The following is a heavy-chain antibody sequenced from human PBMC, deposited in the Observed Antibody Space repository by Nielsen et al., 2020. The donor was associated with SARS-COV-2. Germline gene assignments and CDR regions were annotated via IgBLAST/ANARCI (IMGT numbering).Heavy chain of an antibody. CDR1: GYTFTSYD. Sequence: ASVKVSCKASGYTFTSYDINWVRQVPGQGLEWMGWMSPNSGNIGYAQKFQGRLTVTRNTSISTVYMELSSLRSDDTAVYFCAREDVGRDGTSWLDHWGQGALVTVSS. CDR2: MSPNSGNI. D-gene: IGHD5-24*01. V-gene: IGHV1-8*01. CDR3: AREDVGRDGTSWLDH. J-gene: IGHJ5*02.